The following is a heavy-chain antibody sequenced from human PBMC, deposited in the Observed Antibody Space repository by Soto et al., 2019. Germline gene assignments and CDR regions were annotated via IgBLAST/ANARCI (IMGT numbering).Heavy chain of an antibody. CDR2: IDPTDSYT. J-gene: IGHJ6*02. D-gene: IGHD1-1*01. V-gene: IGHV5-10-1*01. CDR3: ARDTTLYGMDV. Sequence: GESLKISGHGSGYSFTIYCISLVLQMPGKGLEWLGRIDPTDSYTTYSPSFQCHVTISADKSISTAYLQWSSLKASDTAMYYCARDTTLYGMDVWGQGTTVTV. CDR1: GYSFTIYC.